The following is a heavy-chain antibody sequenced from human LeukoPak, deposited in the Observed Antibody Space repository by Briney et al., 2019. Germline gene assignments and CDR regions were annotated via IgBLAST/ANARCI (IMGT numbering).Heavy chain of an antibody. Sequence: GRSLRLSCAASGFTFNTYAMHWVRQAPGKGLEWVAVISHDGSNKYYADSVKGRFAISRDNSKNTLYLQMNSLRDEDTAMFYCARDTNWGSTHYWGQGTLVTVSS. V-gene: IGHV3-30*09. CDR3: ARDTNWGSTHY. D-gene: IGHD7-27*01. J-gene: IGHJ4*02. CDR2: ISHDGSNK. CDR1: GFTFNTYA.